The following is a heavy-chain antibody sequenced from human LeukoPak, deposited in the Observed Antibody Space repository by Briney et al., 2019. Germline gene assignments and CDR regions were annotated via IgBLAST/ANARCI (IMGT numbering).Heavy chain of an antibody. CDR3: ARGEDIVVVPAAMGHFDY. Sequence: ASVKVSRKASGYTFTSYGISWVRQAPGQGLERMGWISAYNGNTNYAQKLQGRVTMTTDTSTSTAYMELRSLRSDDTAVYYCARGEDIVVVPAAMGHFDYWGQGTLVTVSS. D-gene: IGHD2-2*01. J-gene: IGHJ4*02. V-gene: IGHV1-18*01. CDR2: ISAYNGNT. CDR1: GYTFTSYG.